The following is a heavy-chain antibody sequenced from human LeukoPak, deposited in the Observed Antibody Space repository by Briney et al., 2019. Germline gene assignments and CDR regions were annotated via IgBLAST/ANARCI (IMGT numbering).Heavy chain of an antibody. J-gene: IGHJ6*02. D-gene: IGHD6-13*01. CDR1: GGSVSSGRYY. CDR3: ARSPGYSSSRYPEIYYYYYGMDV. V-gene: IGHV4-61*01. Sequence: SDTLSLTRTVSGGSVSSGRYYWSWLRQPPGKGLEWLGYIYYSGSTNYNPSLKSRVTISVDTSKNQFSLKLSSVTAADTSVYYCARSPGYSSSRYPEIYYYYYGMDVWGQGTTVTVSS. CDR2: IYYSGST.